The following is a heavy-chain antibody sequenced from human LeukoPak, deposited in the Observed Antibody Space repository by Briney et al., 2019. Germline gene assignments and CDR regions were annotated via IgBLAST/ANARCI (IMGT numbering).Heavy chain of an antibody. Sequence: GGSLRLSCAASGFTFSSYSMNWVRQAPGKGLEWVSSISSSSYIYYADSVKGRFTISRDNAKNSLYLQMNSLRAEDTAVYYCARPIAAAGFDYDYWGQGTLVTVSS. J-gene: IGHJ4*02. CDR2: ISSSSYI. V-gene: IGHV3-21*01. CDR3: ARPIAAAGFDYDY. CDR1: GFTFSSYS. D-gene: IGHD6-13*01.